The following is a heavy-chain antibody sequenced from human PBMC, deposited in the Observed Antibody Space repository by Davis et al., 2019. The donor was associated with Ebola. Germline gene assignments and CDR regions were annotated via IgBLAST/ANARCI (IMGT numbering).Heavy chain of an antibody. CDR2: ISWNSGSI. CDR3: ASYSDFDWLFYMDV. D-gene: IGHD3-9*01. V-gene: IGHV3-20*04. Sequence: GESLKISCAASGFTFSNAWMSWVRQAPGKGLEWVSGISWNSGSIGYADSVKGRFTISRDNAKNSLYLQMNSLRAEDTAVYYCASYSDFDWLFYMDVWGKGTTVTVSS. CDR1: GFTFSNAW. J-gene: IGHJ6*04.